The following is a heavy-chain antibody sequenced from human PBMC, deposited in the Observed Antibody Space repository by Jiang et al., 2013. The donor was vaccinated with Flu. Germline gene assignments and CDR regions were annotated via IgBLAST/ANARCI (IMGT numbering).Heavy chain of an antibody. CDR1: GGSISSSNW. Sequence: GPGLVKPSGTLSLTCAVSGGSISSSNWWSWVRQPPGKGLEWIGEIYHSGSTNYNPSLKSRVTISVDKSKNQFSLKLSSVTAADTAVYYCANLPAPYYYDSSGQYYYMDVWGKGTTVTVSS. D-gene: IGHD3-22*01. CDR3: ANLPAPYYYDSSGQYYYMDV. CDR2: IYHSGST. V-gene: IGHV4-4*02. J-gene: IGHJ6*03.